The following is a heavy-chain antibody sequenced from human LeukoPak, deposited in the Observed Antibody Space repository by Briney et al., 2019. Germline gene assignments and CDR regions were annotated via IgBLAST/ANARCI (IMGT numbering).Heavy chain of an antibody. CDR1: GGSFSGYY. V-gene: IGHV4-34*01. CDR2: INHSGNT. Sequence: KPSETLSLTCAVYGGSFSGYYWSWIRQPPGKGLEWIGEINHSGNTNYNPSLKSRVTMSVDTSKNQSSLKLRSVTAADTAVYYCARFVNYYDSSGYRRYFDYWGQGTLVTVSS. CDR3: ARFVNYYDSSGYRRYFDY. D-gene: IGHD3-22*01. J-gene: IGHJ4*02.